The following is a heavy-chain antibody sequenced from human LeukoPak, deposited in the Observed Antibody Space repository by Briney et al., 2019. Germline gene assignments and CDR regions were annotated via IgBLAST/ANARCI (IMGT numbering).Heavy chain of an antibody. Sequence: GASVKVSCKASGYTFTAYYIHWVRQAPGQGLEWMGWISTYNGHTNYAQKLQGRVTTTTDTSTSTAYMELRSLISDDTAVYYCARGGRWELPRPYAFDIWGQGTMVTVSS. J-gene: IGHJ3*02. CDR2: ISTYNGHT. CDR3: ARGGRWELPRPYAFDI. V-gene: IGHV1-18*04. CDR1: GYTFTAYY. D-gene: IGHD1-26*01.